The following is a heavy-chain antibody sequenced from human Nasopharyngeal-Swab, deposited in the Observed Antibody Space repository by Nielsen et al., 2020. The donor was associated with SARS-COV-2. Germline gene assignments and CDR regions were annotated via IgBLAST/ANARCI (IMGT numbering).Heavy chain of an antibody. CDR2: ISAYNGNT. V-gene: IGHV1-18*01. Sequence: WVRHAPGQGLEWMGWISAYNGNTNYAQKLQGRVTTATDTSTSTAYMELRSLRSDDTAVYYCARVVYGDYGRWSLETTRYYGMDVWGQGTTVTVSS. J-gene: IGHJ6*02. CDR3: ARVVYGDYGRWSLETTRYYGMDV. D-gene: IGHD4-17*01.